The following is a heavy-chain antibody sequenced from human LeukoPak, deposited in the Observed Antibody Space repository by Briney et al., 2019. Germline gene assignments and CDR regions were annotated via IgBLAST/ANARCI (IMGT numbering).Heavy chain of an antibody. CDR3: AKDRPHPSAEPTNFDY. CDR2: ISTGSSYI. Sequence: GGSLRLSCAASGFAFSSYSMNWVRQAPGKGLEWVSSISTGSSYIYYADSVKGRFTISRDDAKNSLYLQMNSLRAEDTAVYYCAKDRPHPSAEPTNFDYWGQGTLVTVSS. CDR1: GFAFSSYS. V-gene: IGHV3-21*04. J-gene: IGHJ4*02. D-gene: IGHD1-14*01.